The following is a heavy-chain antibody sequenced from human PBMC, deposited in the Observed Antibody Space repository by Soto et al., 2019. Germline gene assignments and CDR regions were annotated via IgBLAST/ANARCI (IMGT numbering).Heavy chain of an antibody. CDR3: ARGAVVVPAAIGY. D-gene: IGHD2-2*01. Sequence: ASVKVSCKASGYTFTSYAMHWVRQAPGQRLEWMGWINAGNGNTKYSQKFQGRVTITRDTSASTAYMELSSLRSEDTAVYYCARGAVVVPAAIGYWGQGTLVTVSS. V-gene: IGHV1-3*01. CDR2: INAGNGNT. J-gene: IGHJ4*02. CDR1: GYTFTSYA.